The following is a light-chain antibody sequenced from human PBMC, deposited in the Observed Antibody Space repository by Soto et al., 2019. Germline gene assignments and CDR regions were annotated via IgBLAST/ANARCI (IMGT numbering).Light chain of an antibody. CDR2: WAS. CDR3: QLYYNTPPYT. Sequence: DIVMTQSPESLAVSLGERATINCKSSQSVFYGSDKKHYLAWYQQKPGQPPKMLIYWASTRESGVPDRFSGSGSGSDFTLTISSLQAEDVAVYYCQLYYNTPPYTFGQGTKLEIK. J-gene: IGKJ2*01. V-gene: IGKV4-1*01. CDR1: QSVFYGSDKKHY.